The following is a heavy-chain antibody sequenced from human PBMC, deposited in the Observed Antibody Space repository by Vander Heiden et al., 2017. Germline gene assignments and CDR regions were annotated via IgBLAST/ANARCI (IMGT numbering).Heavy chain of an antibody. D-gene: IGHD6-19*01. CDR3: ARDPGSGWYVGYYYGMDV. CDR2: IWYDGSNK. J-gene: IGHJ6*02. Sequence: QVQLVESGGGGAQLGRSLRLSCAASGSPFSSHGMHWVPQAPGKGLEWVAVIWYDGSNKYYADAVKGRFTISRDNSKNTLYLQMNSLRAEDTAVYYCARDPGSGWYVGYYYGMDVWGQGTTVTVSS. CDR1: GSPFSSHG. V-gene: IGHV3-33*01.